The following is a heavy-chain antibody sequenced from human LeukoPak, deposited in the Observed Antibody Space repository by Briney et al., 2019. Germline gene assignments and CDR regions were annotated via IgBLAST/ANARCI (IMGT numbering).Heavy chain of an antibody. CDR2: INSDGSST. CDR1: GFTFSTYW. Sequence: GGSLRLSCAASGFTFSTYWMHWVRQAPGKGLVWVSRINSDGSSTSYADSVKGRFTISRDNSKNTLYLQMNSLRAEDTAVYYCAKEPSLTYYYGSGSSPEDYWGQGTLVTVSS. CDR3: AKEPSLTYYYGSGSSPEDY. V-gene: IGHV3-74*01. D-gene: IGHD3-10*01. J-gene: IGHJ4*02.